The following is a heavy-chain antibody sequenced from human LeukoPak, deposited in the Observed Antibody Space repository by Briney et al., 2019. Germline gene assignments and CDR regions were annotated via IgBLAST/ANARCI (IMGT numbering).Heavy chain of an antibody. CDR3: ARDNDYVWGSYRLTVSIFDY. J-gene: IGHJ4*02. V-gene: IGHV3-23*01. D-gene: IGHD3-16*02. CDR2: ISDSGGST. Sequence: GGSLRLSCAASGFTFSSYGMGWVRQAPGKGLEWVSAISDSGGSTYYADSVKGRFTISRDNSKNTLYLQMNSLRAEDTAVYYCARDNDYVWGSYRLTVSIFDYWGQGTLVTVSS. CDR1: GFTFSSYG.